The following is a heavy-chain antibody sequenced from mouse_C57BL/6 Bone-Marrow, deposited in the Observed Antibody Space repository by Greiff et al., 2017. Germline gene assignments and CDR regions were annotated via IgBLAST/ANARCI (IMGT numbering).Heavy chain of an antibody. CDR1: GYTFTSYW. CDR2: LHPNSGST. J-gene: IGHJ1*03. V-gene: IGHV1-64*01. D-gene: IGHD1-1*01. CDR3: ARKGGYYDGSSYLYFDV. Sequence: QVQLQQPGAELVKPGASVKLSCKASGYTFTSYWMHWVKQRPGQGLEWIGMLHPNSGSTNFNEKFTSKATLTVNNSSSTAYMQISILTSEDAAVYYGARKGGYYDGSSYLYFDVWGTGTTVTVSS.